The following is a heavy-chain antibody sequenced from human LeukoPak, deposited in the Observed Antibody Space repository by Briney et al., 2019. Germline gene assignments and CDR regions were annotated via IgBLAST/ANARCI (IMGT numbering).Heavy chain of an antibody. CDR1: GITFSGYS. V-gene: IGHV3-21*04. J-gene: IGHJ4*02. CDR2: ISDGSRDT. CDR3: TTRLRNHFDY. Sequence: PGGSLRLSCVVSGITFSGYSMIWVRQAPGKGLEWVSTISDGSRDTHYAGSVKGRFTISRDDSQNIVYLQMDSLRAEDTALYYCTTRLRNHFDYWGQGTQVTVSS. D-gene: IGHD5-12*01.